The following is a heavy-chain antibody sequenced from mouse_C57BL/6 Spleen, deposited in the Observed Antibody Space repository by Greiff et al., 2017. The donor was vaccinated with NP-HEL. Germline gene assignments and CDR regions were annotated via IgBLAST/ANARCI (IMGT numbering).Heavy chain of an antibody. D-gene: IGHD1-1*01. Sequence: EVQGVESGEGLVKPGGSLKLSCAASGFTFSSYAMSWVRQTPEKRLEWVAYISSGGDYIYYADTVKGRFTISRDNARNTLYLQMSSLKSEDTAMYYCTREPSTVVATYWYFDVWGTGTTVTVSS. V-gene: IGHV5-9-1*02. CDR1: GFTFSSYA. CDR3: TREPSTVVATYWYFDV. CDR2: ISSGGDYI. J-gene: IGHJ1*03.